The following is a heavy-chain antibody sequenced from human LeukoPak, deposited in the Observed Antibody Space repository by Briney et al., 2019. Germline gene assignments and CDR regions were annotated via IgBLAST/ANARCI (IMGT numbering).Heavy chain of an antibody. V-gene: IGHV4-34*01. J-gene: IGHJ4*02. Sequence: SETLSLTCAVYGGSFSGYYWSWIRQPPGKGLEWIGEINHSGSTNYNPSLKSRVTMSVDTSKNQFSLKLSSVTAADTAVYYCARDGLGYYYFDYWGQGTLVTVSS. CDR3: ARDGLGYYYFDY. CDR1: GGSFSGYY. D-gene: IGHD3/OR15-3a*01. CDR2: INHSGST.